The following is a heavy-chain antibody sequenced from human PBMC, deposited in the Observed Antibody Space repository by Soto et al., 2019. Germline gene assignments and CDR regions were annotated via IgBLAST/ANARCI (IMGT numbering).Heavy chain of an antibody. Sequence: KASETLSLTCTVSGDSIADSYCGWIRQSPGKRLEWIGYISYSGSTNYNPSLKSRVTISVDTSKNQFSLKLSSVTAADTAVYYCARGGVVVVAATRHWFDPWGQGTLVTVPQ. J-gene: IGHJ5*02. CDR1: GDSIADSY. V-gene: IGHV4-59*01. D-gene: IGHD2-15*01. CDR3: ARGGVVVVAATRHWFDP. CDR2: ISYSGST.